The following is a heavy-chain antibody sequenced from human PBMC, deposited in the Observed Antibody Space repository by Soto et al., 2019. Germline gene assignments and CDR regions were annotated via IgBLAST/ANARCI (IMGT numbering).Heavy chain of an antibody. CDR2: MSGGGASI. D-gene: IGHD6-6*01. CDR3: AKGGRSSSFEY. V-gene: IGHV3-23*01. J-gene: IGHJ4*02. Sequence: PGGSLRLSCAASGFTFSSQSMSWVRQAPGKGLDWVSAMSGGGASIYYADSVKGRFTISRDNSRNTLYLQMNSLKAEDTAVYYCAKGGRSSSFEYWGQGALVTVSS. CDR1: GFTFSSQS.